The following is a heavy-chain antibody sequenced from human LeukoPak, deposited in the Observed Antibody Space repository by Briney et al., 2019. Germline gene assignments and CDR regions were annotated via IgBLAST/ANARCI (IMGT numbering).Heavy chain of an antibody. CDR1: GFTFDDYA. CDR2: ISWNSGSI. V-gene: IGHV3-9*01. J-gene: IGHJ6*03. Sequence: QPSRSLRLSCAASGFTFDDYAMHRVRQAPGKGLEWVSGISWNSGSIGYADSVKGRFTISRDNAKNSLYLQMNSLRAEDTALYYCAKGYDLYYYYYMDVWGKGTTVTVSS. D-gene: IGHD5-12*01. CDR3: AKGYDLYYYYYMDV.